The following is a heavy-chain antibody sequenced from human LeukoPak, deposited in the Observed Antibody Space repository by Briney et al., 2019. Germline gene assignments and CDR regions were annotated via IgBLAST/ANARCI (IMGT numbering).Heavy chain of an antibody. J-gene: IGHJ4*02. CDR3: ARDLGRGNTPFDY. V-gene: IGHV3-33*01. Sequence: GGSLRLSCAASGFTFSSYGMHWVRQAPGKGLEWVAVIWYDGGNKYYADSVKGRFTISRDNSKNTLYLQMNSLRAEDTALYYCARDLGRGNTPFDYWGQGTLVTVSS. D-gene: IGHD3-16*01. CDR2: IWYDGGNK. CDR1: GFTFSSYG.